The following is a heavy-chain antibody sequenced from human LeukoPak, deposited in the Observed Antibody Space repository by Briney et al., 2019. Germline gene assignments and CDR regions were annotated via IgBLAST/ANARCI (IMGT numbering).Heavy chain of an antibody. V-gene: IGHV3-23*01. CDR1: GFTFSGFA. CDR3: ATTYSDYVAGGFDM. J-gene: IGHJ3*02. D-gene: IGHD4-11*01. CDR2: ISGSGGSK. Sequence: GGSLRLSCAASGFTFSGFAMNWVRQAPGKGLEWVSSISGSGGSKYYADSVKGRFTISRDNSKNTVFMQMNSLRAEDKAVYYCATTYSDYVAGGFDMWGQGTMVTVSS.